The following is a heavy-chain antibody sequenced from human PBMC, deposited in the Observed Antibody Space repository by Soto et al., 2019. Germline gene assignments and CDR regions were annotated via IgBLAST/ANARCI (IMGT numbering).Heavy chain of an antibody. Sequence: SETLSLTCAVYGGSFSGYYWSWIRQPPGKGLEWIGEINHSGSTNYNPSLKSRVTISGDTSKSQFSLKLSSVTAADTAIYYCARGVSNYDFWSDYSHYYYYMDVWGKGTTVTSP. CDR1: GGSFSGYY. CDR3: ARGVSNYDFWSDYSHYYYYMDV. V-gene: IGHV4-34*01. CDR2: INHSGST. J-gene: IGHJ6*03. D-gene: IGHD3-3*01.